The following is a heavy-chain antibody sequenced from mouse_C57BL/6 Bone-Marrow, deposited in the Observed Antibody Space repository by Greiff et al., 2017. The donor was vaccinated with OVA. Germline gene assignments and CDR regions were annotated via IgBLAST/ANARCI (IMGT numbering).Heavy chain of an antibody. J-gene: IGHJ3*01. Sequence: VQLQQPGAELVMPGASVKLSCKASGYTFTSYWMHWVKQRPGQGLEWIGEIDPSDSYTNYNQKFKGKSTLTVDKSSSTAYMQLSSLTSEDSAVYYCARGRTGSWFAYWGQGTLVTVSA. D-gene: IGHD4-1*01. V-gene: IGHV1-69*01. CDR2: IDPSDSYT. CDR3: ARGRTGSWFAY. CDR1: GYTFTSYW.